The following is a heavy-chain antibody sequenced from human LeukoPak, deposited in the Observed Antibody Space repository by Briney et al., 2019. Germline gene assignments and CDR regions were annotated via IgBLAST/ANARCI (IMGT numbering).Heavy chain of an antibody. CDR3: ARKVEGYFDY. D-gene: IGHD2-15*01. Sequence: GGSLRLSCAASGFTFSSYDMHWVRQAPGKGLEWVAVIWYDGSNKYYADSVKGRFTISRDNSKNTLYLQMNSLRAGDTAVYYCARKVEGYFDYWGQGTLVTVSS. J-gene: IGHJ4*02. CDR2: IWYDGSNK. V-gene: IGHV3-33*01. CDR1: GFTFSSYD.